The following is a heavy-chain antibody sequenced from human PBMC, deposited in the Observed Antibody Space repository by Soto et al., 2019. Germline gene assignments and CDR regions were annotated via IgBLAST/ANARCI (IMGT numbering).Heavy chain of an antibody. D-gene: IGHD3-16*02. Sequence: SETLSLTCAVSGGSISSSGYSWSWIRQPPGKGLEWIGYIYHSGSTYYNPSLKSRVTISVDTSKNQFSLKLSSVTAADTAVYYCARLVYDYVWGSYRSYPAHFDYWGQGTLVTVSS. J-gene: IGHJ4*02. V-gene: IGHV4-30-2*01. CDR1: GGSISSSGYS. CDR3: ARLVYDYVWGSYRSYPAHFDY. CDR2: IYHSGST.